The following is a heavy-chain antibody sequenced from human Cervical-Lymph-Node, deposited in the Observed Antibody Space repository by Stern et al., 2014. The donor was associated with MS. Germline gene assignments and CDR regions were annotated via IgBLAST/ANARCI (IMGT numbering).Heavy chain of an antibody. CDR1: GFTFGEYA. CDR2: ISWNSAYK. D-gene: IGHD4/OR15-4a*01. J-gene: IGHJ6*02. Sequence: EVQLLESGGALVQPGRSLRLSCAASGFTFGEYAMYWVRQAPGKGLEWVSSISWNSAYKGYADSVKGRFTISRDNAKNFLYLQMNSLKPEDTALYYCAKDLPNDYYYGMDVWGQGTTVIVSS. CDR3: AKDLPNDYYYGMDV. V-gene: IGHV3-9*01.